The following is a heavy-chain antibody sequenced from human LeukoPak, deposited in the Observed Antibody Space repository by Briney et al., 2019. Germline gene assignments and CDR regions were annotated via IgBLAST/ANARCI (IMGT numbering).Heavy chain of an antibody. CDR3: ARIPLGYSGAYYFDY. J-gene: IGHJ4*02. D-gene: IGHD5-12*01. V-gene: IGHV4-4*09. CDR1: RGSISGSIRRYY. CDR2: ISSSGSV. Sequence: SVTLSLTCTVSRGSISGSIRRYYWSWLRQPPEKGLEWIGYISSSGSVNDNPSLRSRVTISVDTSKNQFFLNLSSVSAADTAVYYCARIPLGYSGAYYFDYWGQGTLVTVSP.